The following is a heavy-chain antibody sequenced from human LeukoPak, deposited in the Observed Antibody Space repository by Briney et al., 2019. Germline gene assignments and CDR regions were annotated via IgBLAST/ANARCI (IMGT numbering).Heavy chain of an antibody. Sequence: ASVKVSCKASGYSFTNYYMHWVRQAPGQGLEWMGIINLIGGSTRYAQKFQGRVTMTRDTSTSTVYMELSSLRSEDTAVYYCATLSALDYWGQGTLVTVSS. J-gene: IGHJ4*02. CDR2: INLIGGST. CDR3: ATLSALDY. D-gene: IGHD3-3*02. V-gene: IGHV1-46*01. CDR1: GYSFTNYY.